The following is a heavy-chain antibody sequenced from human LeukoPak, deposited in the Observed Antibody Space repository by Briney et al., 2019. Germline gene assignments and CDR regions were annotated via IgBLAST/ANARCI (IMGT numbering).Heavy chain of an antibody. CDR3: AKGIGIVGAPGAFDI. D-gene: IGHD1-26*01. CDR1: GFTFSSYA. J-gene: IGHJ3*02. Sequence: GGSLRLSCAASGFTFSSYAMSWVRQAPGKGLEWVSAISGGGGSTYYADSVKGRFTISRDNSKNTLYLQMNSLRAEDTAVYYCAKGIGIVGAPGAFDIWGQGTMVTVSS. V-gene: IGHV3-23*01. CDR2: ISGGGGST.